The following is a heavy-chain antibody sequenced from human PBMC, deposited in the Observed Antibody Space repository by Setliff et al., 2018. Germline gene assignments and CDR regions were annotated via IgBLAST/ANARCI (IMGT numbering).Heavy chain of an antibody. CDR2: ISSYNTDIT. D-gene: IGHD2-15*01. Sequence: GASVKVSCKASGYIFSSYGISWVRQAPGQGLQWMGWISSYNTDITNYAERFQGRITMTTDTSTSAAYMELRGLRSDDTAIYYCAISTLSICSGGSCPNVFDVWGPGTVVT. J-gene: IGHJ3*01. CDR1: GYIFSSYG. CDR3: AISTLSICSGGSCPNVFDV. V-gene: IGHV1-18*01.